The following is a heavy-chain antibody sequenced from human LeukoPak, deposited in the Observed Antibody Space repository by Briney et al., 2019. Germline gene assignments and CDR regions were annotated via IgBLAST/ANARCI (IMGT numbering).Heavy chain of an antibody. Sequence: SETLSLTCTVSGGSISSSSYFWGWIRQPPGKGLEWIGSFYSSGSTYYNPSLKSRVTISVDTSKNQFSLKLSSVTAADTAVYYCASRVGNVVVPAAKEVTGLDYWGQGTLVTVSS. CDR1: GGSISSSSYF. V-gene: IGHV4-39*07. D-gene: IGHD2-2*01. CDR3: ASRVGNVVVPAAKEVTGLDY. J-gene: IGHJ4*02. CDR2: FYSSGST.